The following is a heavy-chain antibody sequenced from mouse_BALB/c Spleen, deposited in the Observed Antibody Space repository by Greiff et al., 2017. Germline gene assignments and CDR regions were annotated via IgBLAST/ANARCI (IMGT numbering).Heavy chain of an antibody. CDR2: IHYSGST. CDR1: GYSITSDYA. V-gene: IGHV3-2*02. CDR3: ARRGSRDWYVDV. J-gene: IGHJ1*01. Sequence: EVQLQESGPGLVKPSQSLSLTCTVTGYSITSDYAWNWIRQFPGNKLEWMGYIHYSGSTNYNPSLKSRISITRDTSKNQFFLQLNSVTTEDTATYYCARRGSRDWYVDVWGAGTTVTVSS. D-gene: IGHD1-1*01.